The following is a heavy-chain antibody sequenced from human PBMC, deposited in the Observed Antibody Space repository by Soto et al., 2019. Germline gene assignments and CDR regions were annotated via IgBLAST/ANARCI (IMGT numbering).Heavy chain of an antibody. J-gene: IGHJ2*01. CDR1: GYTFTSYG. CDR2: ISAYNGNT. Sequence: QVQLVQSGAEVKKPGASVKVSCKASGYTFTSYGISWVRLAPGQGLEWMGWISAYNGNTNYAQKLQGRVTMTTDTSTSTAYMELRSRRSDDTAVYYCARILRRGVLQYFDWQWYFDLWGRGTLVTVSS. D-gene: IGHD3-9*01. CDR3: ARILRRGVLQYFDWQWYFDL. V-gene: IGHV1-18*04.